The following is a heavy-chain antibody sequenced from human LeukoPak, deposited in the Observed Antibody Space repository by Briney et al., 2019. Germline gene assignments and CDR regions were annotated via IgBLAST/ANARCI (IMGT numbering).Heavy chain of an antibody. CDR3: ARERGYCSGGSCPGEWFDP. Sequence: PSETLSLTCTVSGGSISSYYWSWIRQPAGKGLEWIGRIYTSGSTNYNPSLKSRVTISVDTSKNQFSLKLSSVTAADTAVYYCARERGYCSGGSCPGEWFDPWGQGTLVTVSS. CDR1: GGSISSYY. D-gene: IGHD2-15*01. V-gene: IGHV4-4*07. J-gene: IGHJ5*02. CDR2: IYTSGST.